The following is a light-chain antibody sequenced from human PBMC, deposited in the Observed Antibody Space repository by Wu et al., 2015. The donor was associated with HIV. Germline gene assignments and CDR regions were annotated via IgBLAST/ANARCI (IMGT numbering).Light chain of an antibody. CDR2: DAS. Sequence: EIVLTQFPATLSLSPGERATLSCRASQSVASFLAWYQQKPGQAPRLLIYDASNRATGIPDRFSGSGSGTDFTLTISTLKSEDFAVYYCQHYGSSQWTFGKDQVEI. J-gene: IGKJ1*01. CDR3: QHYGSSQWT. CDR1: QSVASF. V-gene: IGKV3-20*01.